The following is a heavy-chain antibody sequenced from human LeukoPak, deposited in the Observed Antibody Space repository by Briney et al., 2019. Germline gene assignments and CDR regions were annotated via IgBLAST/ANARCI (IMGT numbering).Heavy chain of an antibody. CDR2: IKQDGSEK. J-gene: IGHJ5*02. CDR3: ARDDCSSISCYHNWFDP. D-gene: IGHD2-2*01. Sequence: GGSLRLSCAASGFTFSSYWMSWVRQAPGKGLEWGANIKQDGSEKYYVDSGKGRFTISRDNAKNSLYLQMNSLRAEDTAVYYCARDDCSSISCYHNWFDPWGQGTLVTISS. V-gene: IGHV3-7*01. CDR1: GFTFSSYW.